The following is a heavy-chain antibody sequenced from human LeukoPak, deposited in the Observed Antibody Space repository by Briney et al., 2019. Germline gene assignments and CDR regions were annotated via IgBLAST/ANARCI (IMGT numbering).Heavy chain of an antibody. Sequence: GGSLRLSCGASGFTFSSYAMSWVRQAPGKGLEWVSIISHSGDRTYYADSVKGRFSISRDNSKNTLYLQVNSLRAEDTAVYYCARDLGTGVIVVGSFDYWGQGTLVTVSS. D-gene: IGHD3-22*01. CDR2: ISHSGDRT. CDR1: GFTFSSYA. V-gene: IGHV3-23*01. CDR3: ARDLGTGVIVVGSFDY. J-gene: IGHJ4*02.